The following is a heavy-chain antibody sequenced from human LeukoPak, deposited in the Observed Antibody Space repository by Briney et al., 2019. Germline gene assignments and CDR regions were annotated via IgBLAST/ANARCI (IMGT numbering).Heavy chain of an antibody. J-gene: IGHJ4*02. CDR1: GYTFTDYY. CDR3: ARDEVGPFDY. Sequence: ASVKVSCKASGYTFTDYYMHWVRQAPGQGLEWMGWFNPNSGGTIYAQKFQGRVTMTRGTSISTAYMEVSSLRPDDTAVYYCARDEVGPFDYWGQGTLVTVSS. D-gene: IGHD1-26*01. CDR2: FNPNSGGT. V-gene: IGHV1-2*02.